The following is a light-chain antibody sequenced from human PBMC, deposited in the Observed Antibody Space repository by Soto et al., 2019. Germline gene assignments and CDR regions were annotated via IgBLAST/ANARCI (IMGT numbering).Light chain of an antibody. CDR3: QQYNSYSWT. Sequence: DIPMTQSPATLSASIGDRVTITCRASQSISDWLAWLQQKPGQAPKLLIYKASTLETGVPSRFSGSGSGTEFTLTISSLQPDDFATYYCQQYNSYSWTFGQGTKVDIK. J-gene: IGKJ1*01. CDR1: QSISDW. V-gene: IGKV1-5*03. CDR2: KAS.